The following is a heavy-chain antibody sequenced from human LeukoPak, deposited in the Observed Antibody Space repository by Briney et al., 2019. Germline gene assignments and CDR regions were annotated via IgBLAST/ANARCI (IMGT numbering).Heavy chain of an antibody. D-gene: IGHD3-10*01. Sequence: PSETLSLTCTVSGGSISSSSYYWGWIRQPPGKGLEWIGSIYYSGSTYYNPSLKSRVTISVDKSKNQFSLKLSSVTAADTAVYYCARHPAYYYGSGSYFSFAFDIWGQGTMVTVSS. J-gene: IGHJ3*02. CDR3: ARHPAYYYGSGSYFSFAFDI. CDR2: IYYSGST. CDR1: GGSISSSSYY. V-gene: IGHV4-39*01.